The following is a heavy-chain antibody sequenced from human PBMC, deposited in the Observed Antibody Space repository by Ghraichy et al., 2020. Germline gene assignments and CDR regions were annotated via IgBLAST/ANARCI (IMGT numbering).Heavy chain of an antibody. CDR1: GGSFSDHY. V-gene: IGHV4-34*01. CDR3: ARGEDSAKIHH. CDR2: IHPSGST. Sequence: ETLSLTCAVFGGSFSDHYRVWIRQPPGKGLEWIGEIHPSGSTNYNPSLASRVTMSVDTSKNQFSLRLSSVTAADTAVYYCARGEDSAKIHHWGQGTLVTVSS. D-gene: IGHD3-22*01. J-gene: IGHJ1*01.